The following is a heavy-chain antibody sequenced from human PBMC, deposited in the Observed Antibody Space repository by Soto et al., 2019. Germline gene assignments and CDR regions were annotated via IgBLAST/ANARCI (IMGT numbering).Heavy chain of an antibody. CDR3: ARDENGGIDY. J-gene: IGHJ4*02. CDR1: GFTFSSYA. D-gene: IGHD2-15*01. V-gene: IGHV3-30-3*01. CDR2: ISYDGSNK. Sequence: SLRLSCAASGFTFSSYAMHWVRQAPGKGLEWVAVISYDGSNKYYADSVKGRFTISRDNSKNTLYLQMNSLRAEDTAVYYCARDENGGIDYWGQGTLVTVSS.